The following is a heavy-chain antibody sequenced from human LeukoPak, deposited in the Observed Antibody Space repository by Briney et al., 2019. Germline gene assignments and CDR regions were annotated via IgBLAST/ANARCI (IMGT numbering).Heavy chain of an antibody. D-gene: IGHD6-13*01. CDR1: GLTFSSYS. V-gene: IGHV3-23*01. J-gene: IGHJ4*02. CDR3: AKDAAGPEY. CDR2: ISASGGDT. Sequence: GGSLRLSCVVSGLTFSSYSMSWVRQAPGKGLEWVSGISASGGDTWYPDSVKGRFTISRDNSKNTLFLQMSSLRVEDTAIYYCAKDAAGPEYWGQGTLVTASS.